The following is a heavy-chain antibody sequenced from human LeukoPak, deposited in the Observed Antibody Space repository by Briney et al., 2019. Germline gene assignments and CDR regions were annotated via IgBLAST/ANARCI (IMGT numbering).Heavy chain of an antibody. D-gene: IGHD5-12*01. J-gene: IGHJ5*02. Sequence: SETLSLTCTVSGGSISSYYWSWIRQPPGKGLEWIGYIYYSGSTNYNPSLKSRVTISVDTSKNQFSLKLSSVTAADTAVYYCARGGGYSGYGDNWFDPWGQGTLVTVSS. CDR1: GGSISSYY. CDR2: IYYSGST. V-gene: IGHV4-59*01. CDR3: ARGGGYSGYGDNWFDP.